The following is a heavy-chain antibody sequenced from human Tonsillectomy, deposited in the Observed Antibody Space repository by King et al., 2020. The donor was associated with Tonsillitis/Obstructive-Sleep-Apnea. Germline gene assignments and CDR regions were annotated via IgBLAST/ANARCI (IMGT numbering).Heavy chain of an antibody. CDR1: GGSISSYY. V-gene: IGHV4-59*08. J-gene: IGHJ4*02. Sequence: VQLQESGPGLVKPSETLSLTCTVSGGSISSYYWSWIRQPPGKGLEWIGYIYYSGSTNYNPSLKSRVTISVDTSKNQFSLKLSSVTAADTAVYYCARQGGNSVFDYWGQGTLVTVSS. CDR2: IYYSGST. D-gene: IGHD4-23*01. CDR3: ARQGGNSVFDY.